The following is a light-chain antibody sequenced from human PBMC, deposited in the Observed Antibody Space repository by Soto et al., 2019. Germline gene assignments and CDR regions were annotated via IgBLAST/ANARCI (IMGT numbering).Light chain of an antibody. CDR1: QTISSW. CDR2: KAS. J-gene: IGKJ1*01. V-gene: IGKV1-5*03. CDR3: QDYNSYSED. Sequence: DIQMTQSPSTLSGSVGDRVTITCRASQTISSWLAWYQQKPGKAPKLLIYKASTLKSGVPSRFSGSGSGTEFTLTISSLQPDDFATDYCQDYNSYSEDFGQGTKV.